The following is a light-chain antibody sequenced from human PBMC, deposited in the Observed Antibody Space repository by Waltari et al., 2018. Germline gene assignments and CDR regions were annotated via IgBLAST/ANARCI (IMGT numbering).Light chain of an antibody. Sequence: QAALTQPASVSGSPGQSVTITCTGHLGPSMRVSCYQQLPGTHPKLLIYHSSDRPSGTSTRFSGSRSGNTAYLTISGLQSDDEADYYCCANPEVHTHVFGTGTRVTVL. CDR3: CANPEVHTHV. J-gene: IGLJ1*01. CDR2: HSS. V-gene: IGLV2-23*01. CDR1: LGPSMR.